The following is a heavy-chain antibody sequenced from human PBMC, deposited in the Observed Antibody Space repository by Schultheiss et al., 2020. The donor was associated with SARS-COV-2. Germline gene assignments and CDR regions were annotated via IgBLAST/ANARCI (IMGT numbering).Heavy chain of an antibody. Sequence: SETLSLTCAVYGGSFSGYYWSWIRQHPGKGLEWIGYIYYSGSTYYNPSLKSRVTISVDTSKNQFSLKLSSVTAADTAVYYCAREYYDYVWGSYRSWYYFDYWGQGTLVTVSS. D-gene: IGHD3-16*02. J-gene: IGHJ4*02. CDR2: IYYSGST. CDR1: GGSFSGYY. CDR3: AREYYDYVWGSYRSWYYFDY. V-gene: IGHV4-59*12.